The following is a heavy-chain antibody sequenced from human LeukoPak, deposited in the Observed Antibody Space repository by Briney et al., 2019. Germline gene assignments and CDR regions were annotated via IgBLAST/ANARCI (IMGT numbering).Heavy chain of an antibody. CDR3: AKGGQFDFDYNHYYMDV. Sequence: GGSLRLSCAASGFTFSSYAMGWVRQGPGKGLEWVSTISGTGRNTYYADSVKGRFTISRDKSKNTLDLQLNSLRAEDTAVYYCAKGGQFDFDYNHYYMDVWGKGTTVTVSS. D-gene: IGHD3-10*01. V-gene: IGHV3-23*01. CDR2: ISGTGRNT. CDR1: GFTFSSYA. J-gene: IGHJ6*03.